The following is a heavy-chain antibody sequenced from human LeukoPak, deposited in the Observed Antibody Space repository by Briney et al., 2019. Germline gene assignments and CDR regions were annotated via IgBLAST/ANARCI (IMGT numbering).Heavy chain of an antibody. CDR3: ARDRPLATVTTVDTYGFDP. Sequence: PSETLSLTCTVSGGSISSYYWNWIRQPAGKGLEWIGRIHTSGRTNYNTSLKSRVTMSADTSKNQLSLKLSSVTAADTAVYYCARDRPLATVTTVDTYGFDPWGQGTLVTVSS. D-gene: IGHD4-17*01. V-gene: IGHV4-4*07. J-gene: IGHJ5*02. CDR2: IHTSGRT. CDR1: GGSISSYY.